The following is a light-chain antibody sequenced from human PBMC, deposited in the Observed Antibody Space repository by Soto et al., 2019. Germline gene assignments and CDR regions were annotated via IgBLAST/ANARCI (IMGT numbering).Light chain of an antibody. CDR2: ENN. J-gene: IGLJ1*01. V-gene: IGLV1-40*01. CDR1: SSNIGAGYE. Sequence: QSVLTQPPSVSEAPGQRVTISCTGSSSNIGAGYEAHWYQQVPGTAPKLLIYENNNRPSGVPDRFSGSKSGTSASLAITGLQAEDEAEDYCQSYDSSLSGYVFGTGTQLTVL. CDR3: QSYDSSLSGYV.